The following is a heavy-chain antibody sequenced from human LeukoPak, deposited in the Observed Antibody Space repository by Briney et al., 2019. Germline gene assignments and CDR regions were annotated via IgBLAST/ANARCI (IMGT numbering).Heavy chain of an antibody. CDR3: AKCRPTIFGVVPFDY. CDR1: GFTFSSYS. V-gene: IGHV3-21*04. D-gene: IGHD3-3*01. CDR2: ISSSSSYI. Sequence: PGGSLRLSCAASGFTFSSYSMNWVRQAPGKGLEWVSSISSSSSYIYYADSVKGRFTISRDNSKNTLYLQMNSLRAEDTAVYYCAKCRPTIFGVVPFDYWGQGTLVTVSS. J-gene: IGHJ4*02.